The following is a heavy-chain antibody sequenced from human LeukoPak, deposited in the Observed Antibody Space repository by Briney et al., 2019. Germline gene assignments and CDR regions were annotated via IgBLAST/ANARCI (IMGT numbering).Heavy chain of an antibody. J-gene: IGHJ4*02. CDR3: ATSVYGDYQDN. D-gene: IGHD4-17*01. Sequence: GGSLRLSCAASGFTFSSYGMHWVRQAPGKGLEWVAVISYDGSNKYYADSVKGRFTISRDNSKNTLYLQMNSLRAEDTAVYYCATSVYGDYQDNWGQGTLVTVSS. V-gene: IGHV3-30*03. CDR2: ISYDGSNK. CDR1: GFTFSSYG.